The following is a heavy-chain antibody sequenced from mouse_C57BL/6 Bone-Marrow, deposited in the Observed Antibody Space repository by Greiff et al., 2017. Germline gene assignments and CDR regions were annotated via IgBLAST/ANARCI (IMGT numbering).Heavy chain of an antibody. CDR3: TTCPGMDY. J-gene: IGHJ4*01. V-gene: IGHV14-4*01. CDR2: IDPENGDT. CDR1: GFNIKDDY. Sequence: EVQLQQSGAELVRPGASVKLSCTASGFNIKDDYMHWVKQRPEQGLEWIGWIDPENGDTEYASKFQGKATITADTSSNTAYLQLSSLTSEDTAVYYCTTCPGMDYWGQGTSVTVSS.